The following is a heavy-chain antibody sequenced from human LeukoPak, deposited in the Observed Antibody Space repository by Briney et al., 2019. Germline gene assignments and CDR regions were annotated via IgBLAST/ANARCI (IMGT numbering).Heavy chain of an antibody. CDR2: ISGSGGST. D-gene: IGHD6-19*01. Sequence: PGGSLRLSCAASGFTFSSYAMSWVRQAPGKGLEWVSAISGSGGSTYCADSVKGRFTISRDNSKNTLYLQMNSLRAEDTAVYYCAKSGFTCSGCFWFDPWGQGTLVTVSS. CDR3: AKSGFTCSGCFWFDP. J-gene: IGHJ5*02. CDR1: GFTFSSYA. V-gene: IGHV3-23*01.